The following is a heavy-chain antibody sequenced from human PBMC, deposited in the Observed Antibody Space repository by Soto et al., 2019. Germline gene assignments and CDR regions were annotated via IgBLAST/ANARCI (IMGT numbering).Heavy chain of an antibody. CDR2: INSDGSST. CDR1: GFTFSSYW. D-gene: IGHD3-22*01. J-gene: IGHJ3*02. Sequence: EVQLVESGGGLVQPGGSLRLSCAASGFTFSSYWMHWVRQAPGKGLVWVSRINSDGSSTSYADSVKGRFTISRDNAKKTLYLQMNSLRAEDTAVYYCAREWGHYYDSSGYYFYDAFDIWGQGTMVTVSS. CDR3: AREWGHYYDSSGYYFYDAFDI. V-gene: IGHV3-74*01.